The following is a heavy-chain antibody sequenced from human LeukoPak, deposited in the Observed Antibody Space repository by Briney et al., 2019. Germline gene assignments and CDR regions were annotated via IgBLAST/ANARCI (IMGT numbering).Heavy chain of an antibody. J-gene: IGHJ5*02. Sequence: GGSLRLSCAASGFTFSSYGMHWVRQAPGKGLEWVAFIRYDGSNKYYADPVKGRFTISRDNSKNTLYLQMNSLRAEDTAVYYCAKPAMVRGGDWFDPWGQGTLVTVSS. D-gene: IGHD3-10*01. V-gene: IGHV3-30*02. CDR1: GFTFSSYG. CDR2: IRYDGSNK. CDR3: AKPAMVRGGDWFDP.